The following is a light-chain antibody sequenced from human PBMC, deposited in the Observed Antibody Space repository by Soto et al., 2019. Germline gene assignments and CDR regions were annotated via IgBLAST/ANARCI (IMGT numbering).Light chain of an antibody. V-gene: IGLV1-44*01. CDR3: ATWDDSLNGHVV. Sequence: QSVLTQPPSESGTPGQRVTISCSGSRSNIGSNTVNWYQQLPGTAPKFLIYSNNQRPSGVPKRFSGSKSGTSASLAISGLQSEDEADYYWATWDDSLNGHVVFGGGTQLTVL. CDR1: RSNIGSNT. CDR2: SNN. J-gene: IGLJ2*01.